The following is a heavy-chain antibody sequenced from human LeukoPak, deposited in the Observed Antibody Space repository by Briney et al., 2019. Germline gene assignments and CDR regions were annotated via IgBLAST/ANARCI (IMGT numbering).Heavy chain of an antibody. V-gene: IGHV4-34*01. CDR1: GGSFSGYY. CDR2: INHSGST. CDR3: ARATHKGYCSSTSCYFWFDP. D-gene: IGHD2-2*01. J-gene: IGHJ5*02. Sequence: PSETLSLTCAVYGGSFSGYYWSWIRQPPGKGLEWIGEINHSGSTNYNPSLKSRVTISVDTSKNQFSLKLSSVTAADTAVYYCARATHKGYCSSTSCYFWFDPWGLGTLVTVSS.